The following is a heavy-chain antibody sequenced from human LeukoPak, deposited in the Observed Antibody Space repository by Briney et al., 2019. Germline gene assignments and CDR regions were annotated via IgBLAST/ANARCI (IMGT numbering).Heavy chain of an antibody. CDR1: GYTFTSYY. J-gene: IGHJ4*02. CDR3: ARAFIRTDFDY. V-gene: IGHV1-46*01. CDR2: INPSGGST. Sequence: APVKVSCKASGYTFTSYYMHWVRQAPGQGLEWMGIINPSGGSTSYAQKFQGRVTMTRDTSTSTVYMELSSLRSEDTAVYYCARAFIRTDFDYWGQGTLVTVSS. D-gene: IGHD1-1*01.